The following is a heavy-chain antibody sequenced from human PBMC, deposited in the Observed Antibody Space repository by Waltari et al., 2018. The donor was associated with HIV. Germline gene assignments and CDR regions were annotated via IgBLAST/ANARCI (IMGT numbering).Heavy chain of an antibody. V-gene: IGHV4-34*01. J-gene: IGHJ6*02. CDR3: ARARYCSSTRCYTKGRRNSFYYYALDV. CDR2: INHRGST. D-gene: IGHD2-2*02. Sequence: QVQLQQWGAGLLKPSETLSLTCAVYGGSFRGYYWSWTRQPPGQGLGWIGEINHRGSTNYNPSLKSRVIISVDTSMNQFSLKLSSGTAADTAVYYCARARYCSSTRCYTKGRRNSFYYYALDVWGQGTTVTVSS. CDR1: GGSFRGYY.